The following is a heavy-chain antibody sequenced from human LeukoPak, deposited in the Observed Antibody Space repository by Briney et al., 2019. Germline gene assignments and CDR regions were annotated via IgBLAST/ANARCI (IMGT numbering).Heavy chain of an antibody. CDR3: TREYSSSPDY. CDR1: GGSISNINYH. D-gene: IGHD6-13*01. Sequence: SETLSLTCTVSGGSISNINYHWGWVRQPPGKGLEWIGSIYYSGTTYYNPSLRSRVTVSVDTSMNQFSLKLSSVTAADTAVYYCTREYSSSPDYWGRGTLVTVSS. V-gene: IGHV4-39*07. CDR2: IYYSGTT. J-gene: IGHJ4*02.